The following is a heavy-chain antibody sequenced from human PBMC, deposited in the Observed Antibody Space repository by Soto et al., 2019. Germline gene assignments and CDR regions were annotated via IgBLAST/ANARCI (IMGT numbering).Heavy chain of an antibody. Sequence: GESLKISCKGSGYSFTSYWIGWVRQMPGKGLEWMGIIYPGDSDTRYSPSFQGQVTISADKSISTAYLQWSSLKASDTAIYYCARRRSYCSSISFYGKGHHYHRMAVSGQGTTVIGSS. J-gene: IGHJ6*01. CDR1: GYSFTSYW. CDR3: ARRRSYCSSISFYGKGHHYHRMAV. V-gene: IGHV5-51*01. D-gene: IGHD2-2*01. CDR2: IYPGDSDT.